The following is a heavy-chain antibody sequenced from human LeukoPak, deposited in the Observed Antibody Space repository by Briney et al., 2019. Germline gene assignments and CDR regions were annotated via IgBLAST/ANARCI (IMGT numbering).Heavy chain of an antibody. Sequence: GGSLRLSCAASGFTFSSYAMSWVRQAPGKGLEWVSGISGSGDRTYYADSVKGRFAISRDNSKKTLDLQMNSLRDDDTAVYYCVREGPRGLAFDIWGQGTRVTVSS. CDR2: ISGSGDRT. CDR3: VREGPRGLAFDI. V-gene: IGHV3-23*01. J-gene: IGHJ3*02. CDR1: GFTFSSYA.